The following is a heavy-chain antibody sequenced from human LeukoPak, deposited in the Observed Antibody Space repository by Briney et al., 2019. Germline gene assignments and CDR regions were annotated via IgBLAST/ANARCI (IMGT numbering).Heavy chain of an antibody. CDR2: ISASGGDT. V-gene: IGHV3-23*01. CDR1: GFTFSGYA. D-gene: IGHD6-19*01. J-gene: IGHJ5*02. Sequence: GGSLRLSCAASGFTFSGYAMSWVRQAPGKGPEWVSSISASGGDTYYADSVKGRFTIYRDNSRNTLYLQLHSLRAEDTAIYYCAGAGANWFDPWGQGSLVTVSS. CDR3: AGAGANWFDP.